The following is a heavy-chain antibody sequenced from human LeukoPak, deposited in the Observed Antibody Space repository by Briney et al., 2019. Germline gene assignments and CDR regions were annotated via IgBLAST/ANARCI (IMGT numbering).Heavy chain of an antibody. CDR2: INSNGDDT. CDR1: GFTFSHYS. CDR3: ARDPGRSPDY. V-gene: IGHV3-64*01. Sequence: PGGSLRLSCAASGFTFSHYSMHWVRQAPGKGLEYVSAINSNGDDTYYVNSVKGRFTISRDNSKNTLYLQMGSLRTEDVAVYYCARDPGRSPDYWGRGTLVTVSS. D-gene: IGHD1-26*01. J-gene: IGHJ4*02.